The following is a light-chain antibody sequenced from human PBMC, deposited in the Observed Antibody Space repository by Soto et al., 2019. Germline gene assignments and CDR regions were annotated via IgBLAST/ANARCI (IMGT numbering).Light chain of an antibody. CDR3: QQYENLPT. Sequence: DIQMTQSPSSLSASVGDRVTITCQASQGIRNFLNWYQQKPGRAPKPLIYDASNLEAGVPSRFRGSGSGTDFTFTISRLQPEDIATYYCQQYENLPTFGRGTRLEIK. V-gene: IGKV1-33*01. CDR1: QGIRNF. CDR2: DAS. J-gene: IGKJ5*01.